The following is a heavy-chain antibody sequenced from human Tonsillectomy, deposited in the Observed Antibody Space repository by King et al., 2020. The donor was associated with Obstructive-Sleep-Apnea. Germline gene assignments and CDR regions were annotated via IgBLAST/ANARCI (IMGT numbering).Heavy chain of an antibody. D-gene: IGHD4-17*01. Sequence: LQLQESGSGLVKPSQTLSLTCAVSGGSISSGGYSWSWIRQPPGKGLEWIGYIYHSGSTYYNPSLKSRVTISVDRSKNQFSLKLSSVTAADTAVYYCARVLRPPNTCGDYWGIDYWGQGTLVTVSS. V-gene: IGHV4-30-2*01. CDR2: IYHSGST. J-gene: IGHJ4*02. CDR3: ARVLRPPNTCGDYWGIDY. CDR1: GGSISSGGYS.